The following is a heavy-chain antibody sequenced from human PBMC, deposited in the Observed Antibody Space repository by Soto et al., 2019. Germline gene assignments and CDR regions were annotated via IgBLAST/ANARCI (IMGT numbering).Heavy chain of an antibody. V-gene: IGHV1-69*13. D-gene: IGHD2-8*01. J-gene: IGHJ6*02. CDR3: ARGADIVLMLRQPDPGMDV. CDR1: GGTFSSYA. Sequence: SVKVSCKASGGTFSSYAISWVRQAPGQGLEWMGGIIPIFGTANYAQKFQGRVTITADESTSTAYMELSSLRSEDTAVYYCARGADIVLMLRQPDPGMDVWGQGTTVTVSS. CDR2: IIPIFGTA.